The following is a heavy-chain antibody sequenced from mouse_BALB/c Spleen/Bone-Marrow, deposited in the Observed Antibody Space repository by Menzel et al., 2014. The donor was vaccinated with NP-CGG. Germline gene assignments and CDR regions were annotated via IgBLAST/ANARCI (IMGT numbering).Heavy chain of an antibody. CDR1: GYTFTSYW. Sequence: QVQLQQSGAELVRPGASVKLSCKASGYTFTSYWINWVKQGPGQGLEWIGNIYPSDSYTNYNQKFKDKATLTVDKSSSTAYMQLSSPTSEDSAVYYCTRKDYWGQGTLVTVSA. V-gene: IGHV1-69*02. CDR2: IYPSDSYT. CDR3: TRKDY. J-gene: IGHJ3*01.